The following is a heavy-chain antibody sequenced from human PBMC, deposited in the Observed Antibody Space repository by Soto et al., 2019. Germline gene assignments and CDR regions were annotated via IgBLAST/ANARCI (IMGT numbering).Heavy chain of an antibody. J-gene: IGHJ5*02. CDR2: MNPNSGNT. CDR1: GYTFGNND. Sequence: ASVKVSCKASGYTFGNNDISWVRQATGQGLGWMGWMNPNSGNTGYAQKFQGRVPMTRDTSITTAYLELSSLRSDDTAIYYCARMATSGTLNWFDPWGQGTLVTVSS. V-gene: IGHV1-8*01. CDR3: ARMATSGTLNWFDP.